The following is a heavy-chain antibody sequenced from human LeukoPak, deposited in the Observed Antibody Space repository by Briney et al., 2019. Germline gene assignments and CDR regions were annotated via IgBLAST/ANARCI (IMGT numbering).Heavy chain of an antibody. CDR1: GGCISNYY. V-gene: IGHV4-4*07. CDR2: IYGGGST. CDR3: ARDGAEGALDY. J-gene: IGHJ4*02. D-gene: IGHD3-16*01. Sequence: SDTLSLSCTASGGCISNYYWSWILQPAGKRLEWIGRIYGGGSTNHNPPLKSRVTMSVDTSKNQFSLKLSSATAADTAVYYCARDGAEGALDYWGQGTLVTVSS.